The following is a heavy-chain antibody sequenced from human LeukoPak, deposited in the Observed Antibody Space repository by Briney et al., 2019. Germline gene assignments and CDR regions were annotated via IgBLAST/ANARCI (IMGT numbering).Heavy chain of an antibody. CDR1: GFTFDDYA. CDR2: ISWNSGSI. Sequence: GGSLRLSCAASGFTFDDYAMHRVRQAPGKGLEWVSGISWNSGSIGYADSVKGRFTISRDNAKNSLYLQMNSLRAEDTALYYCAKGGTGARYYYYGMDVWGQGTTVTVSS. J-gene: IGHJ6*02. CDR3: AKGGTGARYYYYGMDV. D-gene: IGHD2-8*02. V-gene: IGHV3-9*01.